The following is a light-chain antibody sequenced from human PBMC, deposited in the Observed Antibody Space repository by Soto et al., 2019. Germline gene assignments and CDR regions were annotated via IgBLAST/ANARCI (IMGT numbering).Light chain of an antibody. J-gene: IGLJ1*01. V-gene: IGLV2-8*01. CDR1: SSDVGGYDY. CDR3: SSHAVNNNYV. Sequence: QSVLTQPPSVSGSPGQSVTISCSGTSSDVGGYDYVSWYQQHPGKAPKLVIYDVTKRPSGVPDRFSGSKSGYTASLTVSGLQAEDEADYYCSSHAVNNNYVFGTGTKVTVL. CDR2: DVT.